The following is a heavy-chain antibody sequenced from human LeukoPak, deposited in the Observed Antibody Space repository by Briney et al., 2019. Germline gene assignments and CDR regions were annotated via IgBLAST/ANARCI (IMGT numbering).Heavy chain of an antibody. CDR2: MNPNSGNT. J-gene: IGHJ4*02. CDR1: GYTFTSYD. V-gene: IGHV1-8*01. CDR3: AMIQRGYSYGNFDY. Sequence: ASVKVSCKASGYTFTSYDINWVRQATGQGLEWMGWMNPNSGNTGYAQKFQGRVTMTRNTSISTAYMELSSLRSEDTAVYYCAMIQRGYSYGNFDYWGQGTLVTVSP. D-gene: IGHD5-18*01.